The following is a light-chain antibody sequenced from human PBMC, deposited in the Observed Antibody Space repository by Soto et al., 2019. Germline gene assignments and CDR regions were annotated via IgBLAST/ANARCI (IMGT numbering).Light chain of an antibody. CDR3: QQLDNYPRT. J-gene: IGKJ3*01. Sequence: EMVLTQSPATLSLSPGDRATLSCRASQSVGRYLAWYQQRPGQAPRLLIYDSSNRVTGIPARFSGNGSGRDFTLTISSLEPEDFAVYYCQQLDNYPRTFGPGTKVDIK. CDR1: QSVGRY. CDR2: DSS. V-gene: IGKV3-11*02.